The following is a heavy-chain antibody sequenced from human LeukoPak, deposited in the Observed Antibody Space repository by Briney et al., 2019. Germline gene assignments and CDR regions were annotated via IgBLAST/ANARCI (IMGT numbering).Heavy chain of an antibody. CDR3: ARARRRRGGRFDY. Sequence: SQTLSLTCTVSGGSISSGGYYWSWIRQHPEKGLEWIGYIYYSGSTYYNPSLKSRVTISVDTSKNQFSLKLSSVTAADTAVYYCARARRRRGGRFDYWGQGTLVTVSS. CDR2: IYYSGST. CDR1: GGSISSGGYY. V-gene: IGHV4-31*03. D-gene: IGHD2-15*01. J-gene: IGHJ4*02.